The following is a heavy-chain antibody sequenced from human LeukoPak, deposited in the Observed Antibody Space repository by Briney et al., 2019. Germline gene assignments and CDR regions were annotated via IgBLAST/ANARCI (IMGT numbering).Heavy chain of an antibody. CDR2: INHSGST. V-gene: IGHV4-34*01. CDR3: ARGWLVWAH. Sequence: PSETLSLTCADYGGSFSGYYWSWIRQPPGKGLEWIGEINHSGSTNYNPSLKSRVTISVDTSKNQFSLKLSSVTAADTAVYYCARGWLVWAHWGQGTLVTVSS. CDR1: GGSFSGYY. J-gene: IGHJ4*02. D-gene: IGHD6-19*01.